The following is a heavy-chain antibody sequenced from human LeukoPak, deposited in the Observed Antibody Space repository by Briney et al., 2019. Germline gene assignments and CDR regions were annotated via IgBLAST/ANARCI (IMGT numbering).Heavy chain of an antibody. D-gene: IGHD4-23*01. Sequence: PSETLSLTCAVYSGSFSGYYWSWIRQPPGKGLEWIGEINHSGSTNYNPSLKSRVTISVDTSKNQFSLKLSSVTAADTAVYYCARARGAFGGGNTNWFDPWGQGTLVTVSS. J-gene: IGHJ5*02. CDR1: SGSFSGYY. CDR2: INHSGST. CDR3: ARARGAFGGGNTNWFDP. V-gene: IGHV4-34*01.